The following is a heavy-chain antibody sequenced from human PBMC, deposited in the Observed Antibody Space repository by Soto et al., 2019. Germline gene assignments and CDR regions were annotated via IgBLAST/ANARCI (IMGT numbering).Heavy chain of an antibody. CDR2: IYYSGST. CDR1: GGSISSSSYY. CDR3: AREGLYGGNSVDY. V-gene: IGHV4-39*02. D-gene: IGHD4-17*01. Sequence: PSETRSLTCTVSGGSISSSSYYWGWIRQPPGKGLEWIGSIYYSGSTYYNPSLKSRVTISVDTSKNQFSLKLSSVTAADTAVYYCAREGLYGGNSVDYWGQGTLVTVSS. J-gene: IGHJ4*02.